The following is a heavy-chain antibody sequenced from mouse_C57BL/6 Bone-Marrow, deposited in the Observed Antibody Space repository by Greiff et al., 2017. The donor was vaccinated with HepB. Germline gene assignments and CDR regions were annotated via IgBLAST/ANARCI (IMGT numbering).Heavy chain of an antibody. V-gene: IGHV6-6*01. CDR3: TSPQLCRRDYYAMDY. Sequence: DVQLQESGGGLVQPGGSMKLSCAASGFTFSDAWMDWVRQSPEKGLEWVAEIRNKANNHATYYAESVKGRFTIARDDSKSSVYLQMNSLRAEDTGIYYCTSPQLCRRDYYAMDYWGQGTSVTVSS. CDR1: GFTFSDAW. J-gene: IGHJ4*01. D-gene: IGHD6-1*01. CDR2: IRNKANNHAT.